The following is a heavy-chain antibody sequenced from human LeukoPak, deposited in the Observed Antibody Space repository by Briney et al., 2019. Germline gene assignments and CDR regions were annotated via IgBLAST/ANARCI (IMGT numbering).Heavy chain of an antibody. J-gene: IGHJ1*01. CDR3: ARERLQGYFQH. Sequence: GASVKVSCTASGYTFTSYAMHWVRQAPGQRLEWMGWINAGNGNTKYSQKFQGRVTITRDTSASTAYMELSSLRSEDTALYYCARERLQGYFQHWGQGTLVTVSS. D-gene: IGHD4-11*01. V-gene: IGHV1-3*01. CDR1: GYTFTSYA. CDR2: INAGNGNT.